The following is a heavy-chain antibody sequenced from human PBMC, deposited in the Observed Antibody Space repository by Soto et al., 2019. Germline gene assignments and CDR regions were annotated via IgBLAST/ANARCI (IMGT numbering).Heavy chain of an antibody. D-gene: IGHD3-10*01. J-gene: IGHJ6*02. CDR1: GGTFSSYA. CDR2: IIPIFGTA. Sequence: GASVKVSCKASGGTFSSYAISWVRQAPGQGLEWMGGIIPIFGTANYAQKFQGRVTITADESTSTAYMELSSLRSEDTAVYYCARDPENTGLYGMDVWGQGTTVTVSS. V-gene: IGHV1-69*13. CDR3: ARDPENTGLYGMDV.